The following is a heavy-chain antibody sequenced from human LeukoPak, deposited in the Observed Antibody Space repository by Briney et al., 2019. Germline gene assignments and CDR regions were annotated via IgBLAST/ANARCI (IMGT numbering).Heavy chain of an antibody. V-gene: IGHV3-73*01. CDR2: IRSKANSYAT. Sequence: GGSLKLSCAASGFTFSGSAMHWVRQASGKGLEWVGRIRSKANSYATAYAASVKGRSTISRDDSKNTAYLQLNSLKTEDTAVYYCTRFGSDDGEYAYWGQGTLVTVSS. D-gene: IGHD1-1*01. CDR3: TRFGSDDGEYAY. CDR1: GFTFSGSA. J-gene: IGHJ4*02.